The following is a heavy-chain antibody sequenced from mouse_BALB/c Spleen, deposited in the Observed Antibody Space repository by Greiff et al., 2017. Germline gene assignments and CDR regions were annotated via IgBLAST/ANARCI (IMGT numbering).Heavy chain of an antibody. Sequence: VTLKVSGAELVKPGASVKLSCTASGFNIKDTYMHWVKQRPEQGLEWIGRIDPANGNTKYDPKFQGKATITADTSSNTAYLQLSSLTSEDTAVYYCAIYDGYYGAMDYWGQGTSVSVSS. D-gene: IGHD2-3*01. J-gene: IGHJ4*01. CDR3: AIYDGYYGAMDY. CDR1: GFNIKDTY. CDR2: IDPANGNT. V-gene: IGHV14-3*02.